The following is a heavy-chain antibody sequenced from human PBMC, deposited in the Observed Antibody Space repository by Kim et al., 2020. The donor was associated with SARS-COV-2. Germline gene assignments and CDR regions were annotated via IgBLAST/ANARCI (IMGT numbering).Heavy chain of an antibody. J-gene: IGHJ6*03. CDR1: GFTFSSSS. V-gene: IGHV3-21*03. CDR2: ISSSSSYI. Sequence: GGSLRLSCAASGFTFSSSSMNWVRQAPGKGLEWVSSISSSSSYIYYADSVKGRFTISRDNAKNSLNQQMNSLSAEDTAVYYCARVFSAQWLVPLYYYYYMGVWGKGTTVTVS. CDR3: ARVFSAQWLVPLYYYYYMGV. D-gene: IGHD6-19*01.